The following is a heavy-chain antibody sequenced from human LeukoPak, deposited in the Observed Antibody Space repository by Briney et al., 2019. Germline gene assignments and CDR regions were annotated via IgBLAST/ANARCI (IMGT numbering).Heavy chain of an antibody. Sequence: SETLSLTCAVSGYSITSSSWWGWIRQPPGKGLEWIGYIYHSGTTYYNPSLQSRVTISVDTSKNQSSLKLSSVTAADTAVYYCARESSIAARNWFDPWGQGTLVTVSS. CDR1: GYSITSSSW. CDR2: IYHSGTT. D-gene: IGHD6-6*01. V-gene: IGHV4-28*03. CDR3: ARESSIAARNWFDP. J-gene: IGHJ5*02.